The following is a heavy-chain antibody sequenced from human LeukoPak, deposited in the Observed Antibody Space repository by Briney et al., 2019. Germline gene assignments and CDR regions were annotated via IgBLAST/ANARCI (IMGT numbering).Heavy chain of an antibody. D-gene: IGHD2-21*01. V-gene: IGHV4-59*01. CDR3: ARVWNWFDP. Sequence: SETLPLTXTVSGGSISSYYWSWIRQPPGKGLEWIGYIYYSGSTNYNPSLKSRVTISVDTSKNQFSLKLSSVTAADTAVYYCARVWNWFDPWGQGTLVTVSS. CDR2: IYYSGST. J-gene: IGHJ5*02. CDR1: GGSISSYY.